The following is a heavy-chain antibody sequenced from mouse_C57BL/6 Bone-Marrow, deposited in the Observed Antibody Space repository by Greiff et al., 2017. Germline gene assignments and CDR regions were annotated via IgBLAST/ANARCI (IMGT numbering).Heavy chain of an antibody. CDR2: ISYDGSN. D-gene: IGHD1-1*01. V-gene: IGHV3-6*01. CDR1: GYSITSGYY. J-gene: IGHJ3*01. Sequence: EVQLQQSGPGLVKPSQSLTLTCSATGYSITSGYYWNWIRQSPRNKLEWMGYISYDGSNNYNPSFKNRTSITRDTSKNQFFLKLISVTTDDSATYDSARDRGYGRSYGYAYRGQGTLVPVSA. CDR3: ARDRGYGRSYGYAY.